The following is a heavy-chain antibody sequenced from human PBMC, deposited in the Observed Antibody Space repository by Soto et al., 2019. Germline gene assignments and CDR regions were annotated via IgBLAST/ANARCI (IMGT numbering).Heavy chain of an antibody. CDR3: TNLTTVDVPNDY. CDR1: GFTFINAW. CDR2: IKSKADGGTT. J-gene: IGHJ4*02. D-gene: IGHD3-3*01. Sequence: PGGSLRLSCAASGFTFINAWMSWVRQAPGKGPEWVGRIKSKADGGTTDYAAPVKGRFTISRDDSKTTLYLQMNSLRTEDTAVYYCTNLTTVDVPNDYWGQGTLVTVSS. V-gene: IGHV3-15*01.